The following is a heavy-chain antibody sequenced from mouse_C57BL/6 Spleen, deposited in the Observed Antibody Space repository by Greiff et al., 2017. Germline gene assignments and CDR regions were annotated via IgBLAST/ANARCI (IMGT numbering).Heavy chain of an antibody. D-gene: IGHD1-1*01. J-gene: IGHJ1*03. CDR3: ARGEGYYGRSVWYFEV. CDR1: GYAFSSSW. CDR2: IYPGDGDT. V-gene: IGHV1-82*01. Sequence: VQLQQSGPELVKPGASVKISCKASGYAFSSSWMNWVKQRPGKGLEWIGRIYPGDGDTNYNGKFNGQATLTADKSSSTAYMQLSRLTSEDAAVYFGARGEGYYGRSVWYFEVWGTGTTVTVSS.